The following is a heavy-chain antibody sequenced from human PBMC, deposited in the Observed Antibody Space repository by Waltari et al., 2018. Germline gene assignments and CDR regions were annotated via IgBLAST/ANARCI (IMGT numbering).Heavy chain of an antibody. V-gene: IGHV4-4*02. J-gene: IGHJ5*02. CDR1: GASLSSSYV. D-gene: IGHD2-15*01. Sequence: QLQLQESGPGLVKPSGTLSLSCAVSGASLSSSYVWNWVRQSQQKGLEWMGQVRGTGTTNYNPSFASRVTISLDTSSNQFSLKMTSATAADTAVYYCARDRGRGLYLDTWGPGILVSVSP. CDR2: VRGTGTT. CDR3: ARDRGRGLYLDT.